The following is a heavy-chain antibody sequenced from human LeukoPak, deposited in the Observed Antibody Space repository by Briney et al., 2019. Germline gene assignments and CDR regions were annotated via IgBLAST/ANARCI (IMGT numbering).Heavy chain of an antibody. CDR3: VRGAFRGYYMDV. Sequence: GGSLRLSCAASGFTFSSHWMHWVRQAPGKGLVWVSRINTDGTTTNYADSVKGRFTISRDNAKNTPYQLMNSLRIEDTAVYYCVRGAFRGYYMDVWGKGTTVIVSS. CDR1: GFTFSSHW. D-gene: IGHD3-16*01. CDR2: INTDGTTT. J-gene: IGHJ6*03. V-gene: IGHV3-74*01.